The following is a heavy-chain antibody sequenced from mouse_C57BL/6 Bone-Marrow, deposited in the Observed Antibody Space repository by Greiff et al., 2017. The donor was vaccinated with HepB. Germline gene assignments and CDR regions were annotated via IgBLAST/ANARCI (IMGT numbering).Heavy chain of an antibody. CDR2: IDPEDGET. V-gene: IGHV14-2*01. J-gene: IGHJ2*01. Sequence: EVKLQESGAELVKPGASVKLSCTASGFNIKDYYMHWVKQRTEQGLEWIGRIDPEDGETKYAPKFQGKATITADTSSNTAYLQLSSLTSEDTAVYYCARSDSYSNYVVYFDYWGQGTTLTVSS. D-gene: IGHD2-5*01. CDR1: GFNIKDYY. CDR3: ARSDSYSNYVVYFDY.